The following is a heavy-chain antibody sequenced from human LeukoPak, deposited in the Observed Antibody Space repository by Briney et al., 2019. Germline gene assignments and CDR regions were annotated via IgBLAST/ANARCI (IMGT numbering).Heavy chain of an antibody. V-gene: IGHV3-21*01. CDR1: GFTFSSYS. CDR3: ARATDGGYVPY. D-gene: IGHD5-12*01. Sequence: KAGGSLRLSCAASGFTFSSYSMNWVRQAPGKGLEWVSSISSSSSYINYADSVKGRFTISRDNAKNSLYLQMNSLRAEDTAVYYCARATDGGYVPYWGQGTLVTVSS. J-gene: IGHJ4*02. CDR2: ISSSSSYI.